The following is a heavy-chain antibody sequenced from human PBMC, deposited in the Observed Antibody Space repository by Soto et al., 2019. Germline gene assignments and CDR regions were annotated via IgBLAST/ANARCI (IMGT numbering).Heavy chain of an antibody. CDR3: ARDVDLATVTTYSSDY. V-gene: IGHV1-18*01. D-gene: IGHD4-17*01. J-gene: IGHJ4*02. CDR1: GYTFPSYG. Sequence: QVQLVQSGAEVKKPGASVKVSCKASGYTFPSYGISWVRQAPGQGLEWMGWSSAYNGNTNYAQKLQGRVTMTTDTSTSTAYMELRSLRSDDTAVYYCARDVDLATVTTYSSDYWGQGTLVTVSS. CDR2: SSAYNGNT.